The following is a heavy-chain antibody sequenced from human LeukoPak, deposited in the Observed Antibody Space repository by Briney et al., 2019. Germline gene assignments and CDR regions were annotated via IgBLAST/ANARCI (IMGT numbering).Heavy chain of an antibody. Sequence: PGRSLRLSCAASGFTFDDYAMHWVRQAPGKGLEWVSGISWNSGSIGYADSVKGRFTISSDNAKNSLYLQMNSLRAEDTALYYCAKDIAAAGNFDYWGRGTLVTVSS. CDR3: AKDIAAAGNFDY. J-gene: IGHJ4*02. CDR2: ISWNSGSI. V-gene: IGHV3-9*01. CDR1: GFTFDDYA. D-gene: IGHD6-13*01.